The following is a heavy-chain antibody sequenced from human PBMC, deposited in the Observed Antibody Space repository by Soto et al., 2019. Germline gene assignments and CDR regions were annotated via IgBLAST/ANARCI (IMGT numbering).Heavy chain of an antibody. J-gene: IGHJ4*02. CDR2: IYYSGST. V-gene: IGHV4-31*03. CDR1: GGAISSGGYY. D-gene: IGHD3-10*01. CDR3: ARGQTSYYYGSGSQSIFDY. Sequence: QVQLQESGPGLVKPSQTLSLTCTVSGGAISSGGYYWSWIRQHPGKGLEWIGYIYYSGSTYYNPSLKGRVTVSVDTSKNQFSLKLSSVTAADTAVYYCARGQTSYYYGSGSQSIFDYWGQGTLVTVSS.